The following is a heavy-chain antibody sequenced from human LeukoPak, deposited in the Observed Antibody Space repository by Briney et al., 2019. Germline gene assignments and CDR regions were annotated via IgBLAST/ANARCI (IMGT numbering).Heavy chain of an antibody. D-gene: IGHD3-3*01. CDR3: AKDRPRITIFGALDY. J-gene: IGHJ4*02. CDR1: GFAFGSEA. V-gene: IGHV3-23*01. CDR2: ISPGGGTT. Sequence: GGSLRLSCAVSGFAFGSEAMNWVRQSPARGLEWVASISPGGGTTYYADYVKGRFTISRDNSNSTLYLQMNSLRAEDTALYYCAKDRPRITIFGALDYWGQGTLVTVSS.